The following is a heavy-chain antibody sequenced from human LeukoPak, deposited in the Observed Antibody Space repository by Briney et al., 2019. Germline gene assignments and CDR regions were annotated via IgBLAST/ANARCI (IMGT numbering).Heavy chain of an antibody. J-gene: IGHJ6*02. CDR3: AIRSGRNYYGVVV. CDR2: TYYTGST. CDR1: GGSISGYY. V-gene: IGHV4-59*08. D-gene: IGHD6-19*01. Sequence: PSETLSLTCTVSGGSISGYYWNWIRQPPGKGLEWIGYTYYTGSTSYNPSLKSRVTISVDTSKSQFSLTLSSVTAADTAVYYCAIRSGRNYYGVVVWGQGTTVTVSS.